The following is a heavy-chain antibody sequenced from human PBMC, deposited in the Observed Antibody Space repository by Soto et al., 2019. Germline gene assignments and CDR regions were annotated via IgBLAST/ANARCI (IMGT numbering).Heavy chain of an antibody. CDR3: AKGASGWEEHFDY. V-gene: IGHV3-30*18. J-gene: IGHJ4*02. Sequence: ESGGGVVQPGRSLRLSCAASGFTFSSYGMHWVRQAPGKGLEWVAVISYDGSNKYYADSVKGRFTISRDNSKNTLYLQMNSLRAEDTAVYYCAKGASGWEEHFDYWGQGTLVTVSS. CDR1: GFTFSSYG. D-gene: IGHD6-19*01. CDR2: ISYDGSNK.